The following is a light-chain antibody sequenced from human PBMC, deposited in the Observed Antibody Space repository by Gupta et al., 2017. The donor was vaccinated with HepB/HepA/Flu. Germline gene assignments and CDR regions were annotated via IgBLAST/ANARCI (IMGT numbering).Light chain of an antibody. V-gene: IGLV2-14*01. Sequence: QYALTQPASDLGSTGQSITIARAGTISDVGSDNFFCCHHQHPAKPQRLMISDVTCRTAGFSSLFSASQAVKTASLTIIGLQAEEEADYYCSSDTRSNSWVFGGGTKLTVL. J-gene: IGLJ3*02. CDR1: ISDVGSDNF. CDR3: SSDTRSNSWV. CDR2: DVT.